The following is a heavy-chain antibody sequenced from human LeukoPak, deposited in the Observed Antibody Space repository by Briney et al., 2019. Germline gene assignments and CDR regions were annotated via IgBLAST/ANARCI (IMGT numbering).Heavy chain of an antibody. J-gene: IGHJ5*02. CDR2: INPNSGGT. Sequence: ASVKVSCKASGYTFTGYYMHWVRQAPGQGLEWMGWINPNSGGTNYAQKFQGRVTMTRDTSISTAYMELSSLRSEDTAVYYCATYDISRAWFDPWGQGTLVTVSS. CDR1: GYTFTGYY. V-gene: IGHV1-2*02. CDR3: ATYDISRAWFDP. D-gene: IGHD3-9*01.